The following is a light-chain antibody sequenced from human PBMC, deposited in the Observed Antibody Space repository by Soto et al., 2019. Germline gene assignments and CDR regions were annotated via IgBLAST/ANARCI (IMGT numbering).Light chain of an antibody. CDR3: QQRSNLPLT. CDR1: QSVSSY. V-gene: IGKV3-11*01. J-gene: IGKJ4*01. Sequence: EIVLTQSPATLSLSPGERATLSCRASQSVSSYLAWYQQKPGQAPRLHIYDAFNRATSIPARFSGSGSGTGCTLSISSLEPEDFAVYYCQQRSNLPLTFRGGTKVEIK. CDR2: DAF.